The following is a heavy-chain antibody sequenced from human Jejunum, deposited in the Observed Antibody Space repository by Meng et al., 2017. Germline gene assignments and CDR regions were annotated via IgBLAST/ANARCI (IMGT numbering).Heavy chain of an antibody. D-gene: IGHD6-19*01. CDR2: INEDETEK. CDR3: ARLPGGWFRTDY. CDR1: GFTFNTYW. Sequence: GESLKISCVASGFTFNTYWMTWVRQAPGKGLEWVANINEDETEKNYVDSVKGRFTISRDNAKNSVYLQMNSLRAEDTAVYYCARLPGGWFRTDYWGHGTLVTVSS. J-gene: IGHJ4*01. V-gene: IGHV3-7*01.